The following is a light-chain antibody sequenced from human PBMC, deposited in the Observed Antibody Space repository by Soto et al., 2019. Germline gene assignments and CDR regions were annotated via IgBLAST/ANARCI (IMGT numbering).Light chain of an antibody. CDR3: QQSSVTPRS. CDR1: QNINTY. J-gene: IGKJ1*01. V-gene: IGKV1-39*01. Sequence: DIRLTQFPSSLSASVGDRVTYSCPANQNINTYLMWYQQKPGKAPNLLIYGASGLQNGVPSRFTGSGSGTEFTLTITGLQPEDFGTYYCQQSSVTPRSFGQGTKVDIK. CDR2: GAS.